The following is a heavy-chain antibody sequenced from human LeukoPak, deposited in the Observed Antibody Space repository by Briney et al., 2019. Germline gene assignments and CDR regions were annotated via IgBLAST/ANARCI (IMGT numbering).Heavy chain of an antibody. D-gene: IGHD2-15*01. V-gene: IGHV3-30-3*01. Sequence: PGGSLRLSCAASGFTFSSYAMHWVRQAPGKGLEWVAVISYDGSNKYYADSVKGRFTISRDNAKNTLYLQMNSLRAEDTAVYYCARIAWDAFDIWGQGTMVTVSS. J-gene: IGHJ3*02. CDR2: ISYDGSNK. CDR3: ARIAWDAFDI. CDR1: GFTFSSYA.